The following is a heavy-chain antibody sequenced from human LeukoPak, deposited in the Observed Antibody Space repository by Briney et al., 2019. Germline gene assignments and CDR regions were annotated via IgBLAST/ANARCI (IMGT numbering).Heavy chain of an antibody. CDR1: GGSISSYY. J-gene: IGHJ4*02. D-gene: IGHD3-10*01. CDR3: ARAPGLWFGEHQFDY. V-gene: IGHV4-59*01. CDR2: IYYSGST. Sequence: SETLSLTCTISGGSISSYYWSWIRQPPGKGLEWIGYIYYSGSTNYNPSLKSRVTISVDTSKNQFSLKLSSVTAADTAVYYCARAPGLWFGEHQFDYWGQGTLVTVSS.